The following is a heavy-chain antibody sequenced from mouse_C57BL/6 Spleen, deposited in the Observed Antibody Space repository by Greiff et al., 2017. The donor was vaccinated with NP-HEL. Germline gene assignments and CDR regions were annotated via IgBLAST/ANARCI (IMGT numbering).Heavy chain of an antibody. CDR2: ISTYYGDA. V-gene: IGHV1-67*01. D-gene: IGHD2-3*01. CDR3: ARERGYYREVDWYFDV. J-gene: IGHJ1*03. CDR1: GYTFTDYA. Sequence: QVQLQQSGPELVRPGVSVKISCKGSGYTFTDYAMHWVKQSHAKSLEWIGVISTYYGDASYNQKFKDKATMTVDKSSSTAYMELARLTSEDSAVYYGARERGYYREVDWYFDVWGTGTTVTVSS.